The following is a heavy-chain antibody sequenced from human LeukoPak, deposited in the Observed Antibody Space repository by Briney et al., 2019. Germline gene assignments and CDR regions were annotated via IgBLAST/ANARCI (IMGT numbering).Heavy chain of an antibody. CDR3: ARGKGARDY. CDR1: VYSFITYG. V-gene: IGHV1-18*01. CDR2: VSPFNGDT. J-gene: IGHJ4*02. Sequence: SSVKVSCKASVYSFITYGITWVRHAPRQALEWMGWVSPFNGDTTYAQKLQGRVTMTADTSTSTAYMELRSLRSDDTAIYYCARGKGARDYWGQGTLVTVSS.